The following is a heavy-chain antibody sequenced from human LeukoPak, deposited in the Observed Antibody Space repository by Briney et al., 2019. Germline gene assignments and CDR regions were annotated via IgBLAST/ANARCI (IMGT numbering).Heavy chain of an antibody. V-gene: IGHV4-59*01. CDR3: ARGKYYYGSGNYYIYYYMDV. D-gene: IGHD3-10*01. Sequence: PSETLSLTCSVSGGSISSYYWSWIRQPPGKGLEWIGYIYYSGSTNYNPSLKSRVTISADTSKNQFSLKLNSVTAAGTAVYYCARGKYYYGSGNYYIYYYMDVWGKGTTVTVSS. CDR1: GGSISSYY. CDR2: IYYSGST. J-gene: IGHJ6*03.